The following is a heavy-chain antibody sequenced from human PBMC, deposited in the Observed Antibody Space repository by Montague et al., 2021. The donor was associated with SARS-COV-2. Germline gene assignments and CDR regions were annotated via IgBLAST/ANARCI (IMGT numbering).Heavy chain of an antibody. CDR1: DVSLSSSTW. CDR2: TYLSGFT. V-gene: IGHV4-4*02. D-gene: IGHD3/OR15-3a*01. Sequence: SETLSLTCVVSDVSLSSSTWWSWVRQSPGKGLEWVGETYLSGFTQYNPXFKSRVTISLDDSRSQFSLRLTSVTAADTAVYFCARGGLGNRGFDYWSQGALVTVSS. CDR3: ARGGLGNRGFDY. J-gene: IGHJ4*02.